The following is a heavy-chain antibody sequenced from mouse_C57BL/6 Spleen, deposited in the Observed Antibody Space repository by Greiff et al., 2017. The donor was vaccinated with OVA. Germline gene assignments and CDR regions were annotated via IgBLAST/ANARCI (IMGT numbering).Heavy chain of an antibody. CDR1: GYAFSSSW. V-gene: IGHV1-82*01. CDR3: ARGNSYGNDWYFDV. Sequence: VQLQESGPELVKPGASVKISCKASGYAFSSSWMNWVKQRPGKGLEWIGRIYPGAGDTNYNGKFKGKATLTADKSSSTAYMQLSSLTAEDSAVYCCARGNSYGNDWYFDVWGTGTTVTVSS. CDR2: IYPGAGDT. D-gene: IGHD2-1*01. J-gene: IGHJ1*03.